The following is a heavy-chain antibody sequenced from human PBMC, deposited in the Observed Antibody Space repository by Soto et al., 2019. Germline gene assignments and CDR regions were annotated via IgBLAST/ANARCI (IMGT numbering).Heavy chain of an antibody. CDR3: AREAFYGDYPGRYFDL. D-gene: IGHD4-17*01. V-gene: IGHV3-48*01. Sequence: ESGGGLVQPGGSLRLSCAASGFTFSSYSMNWVRQAPGKGLEWVSYISSSSSTIYYADSVKGRFTISRDNAKNSLYLQMNSLRAEDTAVYYCAREAFYGDYPGRYFDLWGRGTLVTVSS. J-gene: IGHJ2*01. CDR1: GFTFSSYS. CDR2: ISSSSSTI.